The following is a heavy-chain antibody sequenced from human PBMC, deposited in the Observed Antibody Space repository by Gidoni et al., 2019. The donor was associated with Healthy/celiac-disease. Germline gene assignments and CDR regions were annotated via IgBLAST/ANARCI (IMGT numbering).Heavy chain of an antibody. J-gene: IGHJ6*02. Sequence: EVQLVESGGGLVQPGGSLRLSCAASAFTFSSYSMNWVRQAPGKGLEGVSYISSSSSTNYYADAVEGRFTISIDNAKNSLYLQMNSLRDEDTAVYYCARLEPSYYYGMDVWGQGTTVTVSS. CDR3: ARLEPSYYYGMDV. CDR1: AFTFSSYS. CDR2: ISSSSSTN. V-gene: IGHV3-48*02.